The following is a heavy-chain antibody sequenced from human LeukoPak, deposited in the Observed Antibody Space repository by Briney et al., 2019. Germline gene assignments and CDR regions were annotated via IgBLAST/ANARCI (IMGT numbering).Heavy chain of an antibody. Sequence: SETLSLTCTVSGGSISIGYYYWGWIRQPPGKGLGGLGIIYYSGNTYYNASLKSRVTISVDTSKNQFSLKLSSVTAADTAVYFCASRYCTSASCHYFDYWGQGTLVTVSS. CDR2: IYYSGNT. CDR1: GGSISIGYYY. CDR3: ASRYCTSASCHYFDY. V-gene: IGHV4-39*01. J-gene: IGHJ4*02. D-gene: IGHD2-2*01.